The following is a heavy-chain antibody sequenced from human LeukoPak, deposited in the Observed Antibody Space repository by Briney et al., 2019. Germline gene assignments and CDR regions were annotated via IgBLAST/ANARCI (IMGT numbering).Heavy chain of an antibody. J-gene: IGHJ4*02. V-gene: IGHV4-39*01. CDR3: ARSRRAGNPHFDY. CDR1: SGSISSSSYY. Sequence: PSETLSLTCTVSSGSISSSSYYWGWIRQPPGKGLEWIGSIYYSGSTYYNPSLKSRVTISVDTSKNQFSLKLSSVTAADTAVYYCARSRRAGNPHFDYWGQGTLVTVSS. CDR2: IYYSGST. D-gene: IGHD1-1*01.